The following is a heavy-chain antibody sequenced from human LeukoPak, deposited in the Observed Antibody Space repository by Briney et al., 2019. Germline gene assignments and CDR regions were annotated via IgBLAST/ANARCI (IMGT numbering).Heavy chain of an antibody. V-gene: IGHV4-39*07. CDR3: ARGLSGWYHTKYYFDY. Sequence: SETLSLTCTVSGGSISSGDYYWSWIRQPPGKGLEWIGEINHSGSTNYNPSLKSRVTISVDTSKNQFSLKLSSVTAADTAVYYCARGLSGWYHTKYYFDYWGQGTLVTVSS. D-gene: IGHD6-19*01. J-gene: IGHJ4*02. CDR1: GGSISSGDYY. CDR2: INHSGST.